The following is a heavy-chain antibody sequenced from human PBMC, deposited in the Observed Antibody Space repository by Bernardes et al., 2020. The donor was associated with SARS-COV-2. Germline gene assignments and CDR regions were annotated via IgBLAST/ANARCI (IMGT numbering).Heavy chain of an antibody. CDR1: GFNFSGSA. J-gene: IGHJ4*02. CDR2: IRSKPKGYAT. V-gene: IGHV3-73*01. Sequence: GRSLRLFCAASGFNFSGSAIQWVRQPSGKGLEWIGRIRSKPKGYATTYAASLKGRFVISRDDSRNTAYLQIHSLKIEDTAVYYCTGDYLYWDQGTLVSVSS. CDR3: TGDYLY. D-gene: IGHD4-17*01.